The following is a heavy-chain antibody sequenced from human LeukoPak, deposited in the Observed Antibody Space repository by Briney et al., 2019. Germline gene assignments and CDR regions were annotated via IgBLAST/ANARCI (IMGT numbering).Heavy chain of an antibody. J-gene: IGHJ5*02. CDR2: INPNSGGT. Sequence: ASVKVSCKASGYTFTGYYMHWVRQAPGQGLEWMGWINPNSGGTNYAQKFQGRVTMTRDTSISTAYMELSRLRSDDTAVYYCARVLPPVRAAAARKGVNWFDPWGQGTLVTVSS. CDR3: ARVLPPVRAAAARKGVNWFDP. CDR1: GYTFTGYY. D-gene: IGHD6-13*01. V-gene: IGHV1-2*02.